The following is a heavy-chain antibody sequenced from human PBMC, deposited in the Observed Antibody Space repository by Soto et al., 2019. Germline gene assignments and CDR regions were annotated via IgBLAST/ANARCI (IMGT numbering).Heavy chain of an antibody. CDR3: AKAYFVWSSEQPYYFDY. V-gene: IGHV3-23*01. J-gene: IGHJ4*02. CDR2: ISGSGGRS. D-gene: IGHD3-16*01. Sequence: VPLLDSGGGLVQPGGSLSLSCAASGFTFSNYAMTWVRQGPGKGLEWVSGISGSGGRSYYADSVKGRFTISRDNSKSTLYLQMNSLRAEDTAVYYCAKAYFVWSSEQPYYFDYWGQGTLVTVSS. CDR1: GFTFSNYA.